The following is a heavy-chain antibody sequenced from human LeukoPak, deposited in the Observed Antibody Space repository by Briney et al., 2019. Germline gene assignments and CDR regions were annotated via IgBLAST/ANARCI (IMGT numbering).Heavy chain of an antibody. CDR3: ARDLDSCGPRCDWFDP. CDR1: GFTFSSYS. Sequence: GGSLRLXCAASGFTFSSYSMNWVRQAPGKGLESVSYISSSSSTIYYADSVKGRFTISRDDAKYSLYLQMNSLRAEDTAVYYCARDLDSCGPRCDWFDPWGQGTLVTVSS. V-gene: IGHV3-48*01. J-gene: IGHJ5*02. CDR2: ISSSSSTI. D-gene: IGHD3/OR15-3a*01.